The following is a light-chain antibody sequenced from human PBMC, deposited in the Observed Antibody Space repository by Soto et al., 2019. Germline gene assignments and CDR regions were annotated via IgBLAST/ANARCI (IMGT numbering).Light chain of an antibody. CDR1: QTISSW. J-gene: IGKJ1*01. V-gene: IGKV1-5*03. Sequence: DIHMTQSPSILSGSVRDRVTITCRASQTISSWLAWYQQKPGKAPKLLIYKASTLKSGVPSRFSGSGSGTEFTLTISSLQPDDFATYYCQHYNSYSEAFGQGTKVDIK. CDR3: QHYNSYSEA. CDR2: KAS.